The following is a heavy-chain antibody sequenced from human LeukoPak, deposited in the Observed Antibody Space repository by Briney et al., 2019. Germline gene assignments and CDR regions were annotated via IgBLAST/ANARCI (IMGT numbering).Heavy chain of an antibody. D-gene: IGHD6-19*01. CDR2: ISGSGGST. J-gene: IGHJ4*02. CDR3: ATLGPYSSGWPPFDY. CDR1: GFTFSSYT. V-gene: IGHV3-23*01. Sequence: PGGSLSLSCAASGFTFSSYTMSWVRLAPGKGLEWVSAISGSGGSTYYADSVKGRFTISRDNSKNTLYLQMNSLRAEDTAVYYCATLGPYSSGWPPFDYWGQGTLVTVS.